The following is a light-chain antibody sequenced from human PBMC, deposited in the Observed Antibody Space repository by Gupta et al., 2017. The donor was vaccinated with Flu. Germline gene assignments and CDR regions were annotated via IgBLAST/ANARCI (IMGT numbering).Light chain of an antibody. V-gene: IGLV3-25*03. CDR1: ALPQQY. CDR2: KDT. Sequence: GDALPQQYAYWYQQKPGQAPVLLIYKDTERPSGIPERFSGSSSGTTVTLTISRVQAEDEADYYCQSADSSNTYFVFGSGTKVTVL. CDR3: QSADSSNTYFV. J-gene: IGLJ1*01.